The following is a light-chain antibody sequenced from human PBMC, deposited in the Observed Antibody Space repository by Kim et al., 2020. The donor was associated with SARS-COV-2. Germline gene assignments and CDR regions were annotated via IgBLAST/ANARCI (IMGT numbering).Light chain of an antibody. CDR2: TAS. V-gene: IGKV1-39*01. CDR3: QQSYTTPIT. Sequence: ASVGDRVTITCRASQTISTYLNWYQQKPGKAPKLLIYTASSLQSVVPSRFSGSGSGTDFTLTISSLQPEDFATYYCQQSYTTPITFGQRTRLEIK. CDR1: QTISTY. J-gene: IGKJ5*01.